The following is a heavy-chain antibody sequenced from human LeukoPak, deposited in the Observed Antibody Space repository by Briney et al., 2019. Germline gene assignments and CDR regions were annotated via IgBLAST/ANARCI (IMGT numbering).Heavy chain of an antibody. Sequence: PSETLSLTCTVSGGSISNTNYYWGWIRQPPGKGLEWIGSIYYSGRTYYNPSLKSRVTISVDTTKNQFSLKLSSVTAADTAVYYCARHSITVYNWFDPWGQGTLVTVSS. J-gene: IGHJ5*02. CDR3: ARHSITVYNWFDP. V-gene: IGHV4-39*01. D-gene: IGHD1-20*01. CDR2: IYYSGRT. CDR1: GGSISNTNYY.